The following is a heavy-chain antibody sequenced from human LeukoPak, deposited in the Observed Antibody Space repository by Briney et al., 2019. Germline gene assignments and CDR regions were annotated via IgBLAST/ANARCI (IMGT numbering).Heavy chain of an antibody. Sequence: SETLSLTCAVYGGSFSAYYWSWIRQSPGKGLEWIGEINHSGNTNYSPSLKSRVTISVDTSKNQFSLRLSSVTAADTAVYYCARVAAAGTDPGAFDVWGQGTMVTVSS. CDR2: INHSGNT. V-gene: IGHV4-34*01. D-gene: IGHD6-13*01. CDR3: ARVAAAGTDPGAFDV. J-gene: IGHJ3*01. CDR1: GGSFSAYY.